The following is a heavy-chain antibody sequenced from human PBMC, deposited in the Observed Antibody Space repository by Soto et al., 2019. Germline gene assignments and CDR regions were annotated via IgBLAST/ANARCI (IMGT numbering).Heavy chain of an antibody. V-gene: IGHV1-18*01. J-gene: IGHJ6*03. CDR2: ISAYNGNT. D-gene: IGHD4-17*01. CDR3: ARRKITVTTEYYYYYMDV. Sequence: QVPLVQSGAEVKKPGASVKVSCKASGYTFTSYGISWVRQAPGQGLEWMGWISAYNGNTNYAQKLQGRVTMTTDTSTSTAYMELRSLRSDDTAVYYCARRKITVTTEYYYYYMDVWGKGTTVTVSS. CDR1: GYTFTSYG.